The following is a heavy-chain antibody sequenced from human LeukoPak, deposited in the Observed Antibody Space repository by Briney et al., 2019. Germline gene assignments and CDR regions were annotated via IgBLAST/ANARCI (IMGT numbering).Heavy chain of an antibody. V-gene: IGHV1-8*01. CDR3: ARAFGDYIWGSYRIDAFDI. Sequence: GASVKVSCEASGYTFTSYDINWVRQATGQGLEWMGWMNPNSGNTGYAQKFQGRVTMTRNTSISTAYMELSSLRSEDTAVYYCARAFGDYIWGSYRIDAFDIWGQGTMVTVSS. CDR2: MNPNSGNT. J-gene: IGHJ3*02. CDR1: GYTFTSYD. D-gene: IGHD3-16*02.